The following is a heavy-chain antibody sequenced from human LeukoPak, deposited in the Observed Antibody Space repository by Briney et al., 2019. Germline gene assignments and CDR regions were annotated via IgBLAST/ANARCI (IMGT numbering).Heavy chain of an antibody. J-gene: IGHJ4*02. CDR1: GFTFSDYY. CDR2: ISGSAGST. V-gene: IGHV3-23*01. Sequence: GGSLRLSCAASGFTFSDYYMSWIRQAPGKGLEWVSAISGSAGSTNYADSVKGRFTISRDNSKNTLYLQMNSLTAEDSAIYYCAKDRGYWGQGTLVTVSS. CDR3: AKDRGY.